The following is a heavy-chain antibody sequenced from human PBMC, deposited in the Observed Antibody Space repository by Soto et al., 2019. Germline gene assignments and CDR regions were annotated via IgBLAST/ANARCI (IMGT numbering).Heavy chain of an antibody. J-gene: IGHJ6*02. Sequence: QVQLVQSGAEVKKPGASVKVSCKASGYSFITYGISWVRQATGQGLEWMGWSSTYNGNTKYAQKLQGRVTMTTDTSTTPGYMELRSLRSDDTAVYYCARDRPTSSIRARDYYYAMDVWGQGTTVTVSS. CDR1: GYSFITYG. CDR2: SSTYNGNT. V-gene: IGHV1-18*01. CDR3: ARDRPTSSIRARDYYYAMDV. D-gene: IGHD6-6*01.